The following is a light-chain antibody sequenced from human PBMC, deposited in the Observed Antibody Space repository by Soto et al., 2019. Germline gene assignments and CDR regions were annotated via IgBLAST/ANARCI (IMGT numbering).Light chain of an antibody. V-gene: IGKV3-15*01. Sequence: EIVMTQSPATLSVSPGERATLSCRASQSVSSILAWYQQKPGQAPRLLIYGASTRATGIPARFSGSGSGTEFNLTISSLQSEDFAVYYCQPYNNWPLTFGGGTKVESK. CDR2: GAS. CDR1: QSVSSI. CDR3: QPYNNWPLT. J-gene: IGKJ4*01.